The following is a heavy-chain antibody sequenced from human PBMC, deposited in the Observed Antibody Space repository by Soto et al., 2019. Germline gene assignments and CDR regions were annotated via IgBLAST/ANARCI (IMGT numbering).Heavy chain of an antibody. J-gene: IGHJ3*02. CDR1: GFTFSSYG. Sequence: PGGSLRLSCAASGFTFSSYGMHWVRQAPGKGLEWVAVISYDGSNKYYADSVKGRFTISRDNSKNTLYLQMNSLRAEDTAVYYCARDPLGYCSGGSCYSSAAFDIWGQGTMVTVSS. CDR3: ARDPLGYCSGGSCYSSAAFDI. V-gene: IGHV3-30*19. D-gene: IGHD2-15*01. CDR2: ISYDGSNK.